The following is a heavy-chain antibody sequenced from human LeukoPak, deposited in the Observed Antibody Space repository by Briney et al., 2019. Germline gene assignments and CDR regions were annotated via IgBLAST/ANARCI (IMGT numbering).Heavy chain of an antibody. CDR1: GFSFNSYW. J-gene: IGHJ4*02. CDR2: IHLDGSEK. CDR3: ARRGGWYDACFDH. D-gene: IGHD6-19*01. Sequence: GGSLRLSCAASGFSFNSYWMSWGRQAPGKGPEWVANIHLDGSEKYYVDSVKGRFTISRDNAKNSVYLEMNSLRAEDTAVYYCARRGGWYDACFDHWGQGSLVTVSS. V-gene: IGHV3-7*03.